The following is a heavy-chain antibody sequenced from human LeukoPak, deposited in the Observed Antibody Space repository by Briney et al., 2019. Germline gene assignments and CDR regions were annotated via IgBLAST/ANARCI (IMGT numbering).Heavy chain of an antibody. J-gene: IGHJ5*02. CDR1: GGSISSYY. Sequence: SETLSLTCTVSGGSISSYYWSWIRQPPGKGLEWIGYIYYSGSTNYNPSLKSRVTISVDTSKNQFSLKLSSVTAADTAVYYCARGLSGYDLGEMATVFDPWGQGTLVTVSS. CDR2: IYYSGST. CDR3: ARGLSGYDLGEMATVFDP. D-gene: IGHD5-12*01. V-gene: IGHV4-59*08.